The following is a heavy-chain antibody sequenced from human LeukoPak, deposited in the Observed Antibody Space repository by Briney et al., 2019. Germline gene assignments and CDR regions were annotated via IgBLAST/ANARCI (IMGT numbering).Heavy chain of an antibody. Sequence: SETLSLTCAVYGGSFSGYYWSWIRQPPGKGLEWIGEINHSGSTNYNPSLKSRVTISVDTSKNQFSLKLSSVTAADTAVYYCARESHYYDSSGYSSFLYYWGQGTLVTVSS. CDR2: INHSGST. CDR1: GGSFSGYY. V-gene: IGHV4-34*01. CDR3: ARESHYYDSSGYSSFLYY. D-gene: IGHD3-22*01. J-gene: IGHJ4*02.